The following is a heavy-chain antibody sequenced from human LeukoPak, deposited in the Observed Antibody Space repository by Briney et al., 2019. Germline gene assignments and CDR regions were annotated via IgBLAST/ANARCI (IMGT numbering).Heavy chain of an antibody. Sequence: GGSLRLSCAASGFTFSSYAMHWVRQAPGKGLEWVAVISYDGSNKYYADSVKGRFTISRDNSKNTLYLQMNSLRAEDTAVYYCARENYYDSSGYYNNWFDPWGQGTLVTVSS. CDR1: GFTFSSYA. J-gene: IGHJ5*02. D-gene: IGHD3-22*01. V-gene: IGHV3-30-3*01. CDR2: ISYDGSNK. CDR3: ARENYYDSSGYYNNWFDP.